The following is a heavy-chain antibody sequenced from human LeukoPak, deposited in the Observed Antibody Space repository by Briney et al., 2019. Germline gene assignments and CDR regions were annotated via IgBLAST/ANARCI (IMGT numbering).Heavy chain of an antibody. J-gene: IGHJ4*02. Sequence: PGGSLRLSCAASGFTFSSYAMTWVRQAPGKGLEWVSSISAGGGTTHYADSVKGRFTISRDNSKTTRFLQMNSLRAEDTAVFYCAKAMGRSYFDHWGQGTLVTVSS. D-gene: IGHD1-26*01. CDR1: GFTFSSYA. CDR3: AKAMGRSYFDH. V-gene: IGHV3-23*01. CDR2: ISAGGGTT.